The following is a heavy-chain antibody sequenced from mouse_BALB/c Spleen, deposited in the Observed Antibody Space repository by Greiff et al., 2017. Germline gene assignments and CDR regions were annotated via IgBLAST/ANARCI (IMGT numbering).Heavy chain of an antibody. J-gene: IGHJ4*01. D-gene: IGHD2-14*01. CDR2: IRNKANGYTT. Sequence: EVQLVESGGGLVQPGGSLRLSCATSGFTFTDYYMSWVRQPPGKALEWLGFIRNKANGYTTEYSASVKGRFTISRDNSQSILYLQMNTLRAEDSATYYCAREVRRYAMDYWGQGTSVTVSS. CDR3: AREVRRYAMDY. CDR1: GFTFTDYY. V-gene: IGHV7-3*02.